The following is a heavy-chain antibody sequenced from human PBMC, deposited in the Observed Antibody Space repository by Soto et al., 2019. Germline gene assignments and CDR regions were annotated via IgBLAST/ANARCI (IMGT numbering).Heavy chain of an antibody. V-gene: IGHV4-31*03. J-gene: IGHJ3*02. CDR3: ATIPYYDYIWGSYRMSEAFDI. Sequence: PSETLSLTCTVSGGSISSGGYYWSWIRQHPGKGLEWIGYIYYSGSTYYNPSLKSRVTISVDTSKNQFSLKRSSVTAADTAVYYCATIPYYDYIWGSYRMSEAFDIWGQGTMVTVSS. D-gene: IGHD3-16*02. CDR2: IYYSGST. CDR1: GGSISSGGYY.